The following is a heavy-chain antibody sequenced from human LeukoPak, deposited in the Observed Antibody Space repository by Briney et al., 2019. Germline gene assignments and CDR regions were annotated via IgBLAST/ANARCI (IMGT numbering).Heavy chain of an antibody. J-gene: IGHJ5*02. CDR1: GGTFSSYA. Sequence: GASVKVSCKASGGTFSSYAISWVRQAPGQGLEWMGGIIPIFGTANYAQKFQGRVTITADKSTSTAYMELSSLRSEDTAVYYCARKRSSSSAGFVNWFDPWGQGTLVTVSS. CDR2: IIPIFGTA. CDR3: ARKRSSSSAGFVNWFDP. V-gene: IGHV1-69*06. D-gene: IGHD6-6*01.